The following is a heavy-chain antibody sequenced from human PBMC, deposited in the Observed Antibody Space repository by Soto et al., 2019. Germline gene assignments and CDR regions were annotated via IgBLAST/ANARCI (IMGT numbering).Heavy chain of an antibody. V-gene: IGHV4-34*01. D-gene: IGHD2-8*01. CDR1: GGSFSGYY. J-gene: IGHJ5*02. Sequence: SETLSLTCAVYGGSFSGYYWSWIRQPPGKGLEWIGEINHSGSTNYNPSLKSRVTISVDTSKNQFSLKLSSVTAADTAVYYCAREATGQDIVLMVYGPWFDPRGQGTLVTVSS. CDR3: AREATGQDIVLMVYGPWFDP. CDR2: INHSGST.